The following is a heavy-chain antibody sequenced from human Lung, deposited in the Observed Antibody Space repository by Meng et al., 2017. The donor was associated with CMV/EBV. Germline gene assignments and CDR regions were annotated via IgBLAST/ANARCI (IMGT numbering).Heavy chain of an antibody. D-gene: IGHD3-3*01. J-gene: IGHJ4*02. CDR2: INEDGTTT. V-gene: IGHV3-74*01. Sequence: GEXXKISCAASGFTFSSFWVHWVRQVPGKGLVWVSRINEDGTTTNYADSVKGRFTISRDNARNTVYLQMNSLKVEDTAVYYCARDIGGVSGYWGQGTLVNGYS. CDR1: GFTFSSFW. CDR3: ARDIGGVSGY.